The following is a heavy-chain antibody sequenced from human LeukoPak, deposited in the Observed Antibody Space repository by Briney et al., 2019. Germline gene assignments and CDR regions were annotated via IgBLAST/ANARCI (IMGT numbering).Heavy chain of an antibody. CDR1: GGSISSGSYY. D-gene: IGHD6-13*01. CDR3: ARVRPSLGYFAFDI. Sequence: SQTLSLTCTVSGGSISSGSYYWSRIRQPAGKGLEWIGRIYTSGSTNYNPSLKSRVTISVDTSKNQFSLKLSSVTAADTAVYYCARVRPSLGYFAFDIWGQGTMVTVSS. J-gene: IGHJ3*02. V-gene: IGHV4-61*02. CDR2: IYTSGST.